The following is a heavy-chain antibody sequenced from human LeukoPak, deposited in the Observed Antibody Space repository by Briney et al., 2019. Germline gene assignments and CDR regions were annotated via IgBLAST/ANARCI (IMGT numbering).Heavy chain of an antibody. V-gene: IGHV3-7*01. CDR2: IKGDGSET. CDR1: GFIFSTHW. D-gene: IGHD6-19*01. CDR3: VGGSGWSPAF. Sequence: GGSLRLSCAASGFIFSTHWMNWVRQAPGKGLEWVAIIKGDGSETLYVDSVKGRFTISRDNTKNSLYLQMNSLRAEDTAVYYCVGGSGWSPAFWGQGVLVTVSS. J-gene: IGHJ4*02.